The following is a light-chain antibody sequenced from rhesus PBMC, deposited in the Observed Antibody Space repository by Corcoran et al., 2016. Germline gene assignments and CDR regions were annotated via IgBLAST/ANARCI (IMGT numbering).Light chain of an antibody. J-gene: IGKJ2*01. CDR1: QGITND. CDR2: VAS. V-gene: IGKV1-33*02. CDR3: QQYYTTPYN. Sequence: DIQMTQSPSSLSASIGDRVTITCRASQGITNDLAWYQQKPGKTPKVLIYVASSLQSGFPSRFSGSGAGTDFTLTITSLQSEDFATYYCQQYYTTPYNFGQGTKVEIK.